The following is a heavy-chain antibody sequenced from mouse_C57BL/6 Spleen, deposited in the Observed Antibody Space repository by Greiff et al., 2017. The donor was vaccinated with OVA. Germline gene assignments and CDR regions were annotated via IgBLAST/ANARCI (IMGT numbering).Heavy chain of an antibody. Sequence: QVQLKQSGPELVKPGASVKISCKASGYSFTSYYIHWVKQRPGQGLEWIGWIYPGSGNTKYNEKFKGKATLTADTSSSTAYMQLSSLTSEDSAVYYGARGGYPYWYFDVWGTGTTVTVSS. CDR3: ARGGYPYWYFDV. D-gene: IGHD2-2*01. CDR1: GYSFTSYY. CDR2: IYPGSGNT. J-gene: IGHJ1*03. V-gene: IGHV1-66*01.